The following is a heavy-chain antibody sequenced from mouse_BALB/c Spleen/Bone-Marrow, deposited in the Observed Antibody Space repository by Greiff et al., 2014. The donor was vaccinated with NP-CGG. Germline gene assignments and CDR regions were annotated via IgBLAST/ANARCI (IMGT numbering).Heavy chain of an antibody. J-gene: IGHJ4*01. D-gene: IGHD1-1*01. CDR1: GFNIKDYY. CDR3: ARTLITTDAMDY. Sequence: EVQGVESGAELVRPGALVKLSCEASGFNIKDYYMHWVKQRPEQGLEWIGWIDPENGNTIYDPKFQGKASITADTSSNTAYLQLSSLTSEDTAVYYCARTLITTDAMDYWGQGTSVAVSS. CDR2: IDPENGNT. V-gene: IGHV14-1*02.